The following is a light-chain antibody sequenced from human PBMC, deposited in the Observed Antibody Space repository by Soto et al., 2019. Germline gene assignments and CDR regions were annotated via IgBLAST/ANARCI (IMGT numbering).Light chain of an antibody. CDR2: AAS. CDR1: QGIRND. V-gene: IGKV1-17*01. J-gene: IGKJ1*01. Sequence: DIQMTQFPSSLSASVGDRVTITCRASQGIRNDLGWYQQKPGKAPKRLIYAASSLQSGVPSRFSCSGSGIEFTLVISSLQPEDSATLYCLQHSTYPLTFGQGTKVEIE. CDR3: LQHSTYPLT.